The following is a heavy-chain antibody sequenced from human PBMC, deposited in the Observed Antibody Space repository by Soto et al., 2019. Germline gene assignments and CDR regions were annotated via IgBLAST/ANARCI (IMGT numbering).Heavy chain of an antibody. CDR1: VYSFTSYW. Sequence: PGESLKISCTGSVYSFTSYWNGWVRQMPGKGLEWMGIIYPGDSDTRYSPSFQGQVTISADKSISTAYLQWSSLKASDTAMYYCARQDSYGFLSYYYYYGMDVWGQGTTVTVSS. CDR2: IYPGDSDT. V-gene: IGHV5-51*01. J-gene: IGHJ6*02. D-gene: IGHD5-18*01. CDR3: ARQDSYGFLSYYYYYGMDV.